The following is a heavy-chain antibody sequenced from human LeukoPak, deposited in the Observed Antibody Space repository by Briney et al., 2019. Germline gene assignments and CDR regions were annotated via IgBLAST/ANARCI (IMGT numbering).Heavy chain of an antibody. Sequence: GGSLRLSCAASGFTFSSYGMHWVRQAPGKGLEWVAVIWYDGSNKYYADSVKGRFTISRDNSKNTLYLQMNSLRAEDRAVYYWSRDSQARYRSGQYYYGMDVWGQGTTVTVSS. CDR1: GFTFSSYG. CDR3: SRDSQARYRSGQYYYGMDV. D-gene: IGHD6-19*01. CDR2: IWYDGSNK. V-gene: IGHV3-33*01. J-gene: IGHJ6*02.